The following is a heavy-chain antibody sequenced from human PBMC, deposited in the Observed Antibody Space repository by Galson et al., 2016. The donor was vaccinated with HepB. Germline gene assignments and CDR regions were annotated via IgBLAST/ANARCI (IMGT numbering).Heavy chain of an antibody. CDR1: GFGFSSFG. Sequence: SLRLSCAASGFGFSSFGMHWVRQPPGKGLEWVGIISFDGSNAEYADSVKGRFTISRDNSKNSLFLQMNNLRAEDTAVYYCGTSSLLNGAFEMWGQGTLVTVSS. V-gene: IGHV3-30*03. CDR3: GTSSLLNGAFEM. J-gene: IGHJ3*02. CDR2: ISFDGSNA. D-gene: IGHD2-8*01.